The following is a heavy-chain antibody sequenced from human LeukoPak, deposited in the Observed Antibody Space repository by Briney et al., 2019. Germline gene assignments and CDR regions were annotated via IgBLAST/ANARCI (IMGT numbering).Heavy chain of an antibody. J-gene: IGHJ1*01. CDR1: GDRINSGGYH. Sequence: SGTLSLTCAVSGDRINSGGYHWSWIRQPPGKGLEWIGYMYQSGATYYSPSLKSRVAISPDTSKNQFSLRLTSVTAADTAVYFCARGWTGGDFEYWGQGILVTVSS. D-gene: IGHD1-14*01. V-gene: IGHV4-30-2*01. CDR2: MYQSGAT. CDR3: ARGWTGGDFEY.